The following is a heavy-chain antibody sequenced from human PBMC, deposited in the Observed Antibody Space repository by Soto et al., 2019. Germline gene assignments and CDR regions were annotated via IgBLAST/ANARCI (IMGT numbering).Heavy chain of an antibody. V-gene: IGHV1-2*04. Sequence: ASVKVSCKASGYTFTGYYMHWVRQAPGQGLEWMGWINPNSGGTNYAQKFQGWVTMTRDTSISTAYMELSRLRSDDTAVYYCARVSVWESCSGGSCEDYYFDYWGQGTLVTVSS. CDR1: GYTFTGYY. J-gene: IGHJ4*02. D-gene: IGHD2-15*01. CDR2: INPNSGGT. CDR3: ARVSVWESCSGGSCEDYYFDY.